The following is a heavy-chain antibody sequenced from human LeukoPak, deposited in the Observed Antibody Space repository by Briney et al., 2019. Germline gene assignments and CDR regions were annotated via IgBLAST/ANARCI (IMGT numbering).Heavy chain of an antibody. D-gene: IGHD5-18*01. Sequence: PGGSLRLCCAASGFTFSSYSMNWVRQAPGKGLEWVSSISSSSSYIYYADSVKGRFTISRDNAKNSLYLQMNSLRAEDTAVYYCARMNTAMDTYFDYWGQGTLVTVSS. CDR3: ARMNTAMDTYFDY. CDR1: GFTFSSYS. CDR2: ISSSSSYI. V-gene: IGHV3-21*01. J-gene: IGHJ4*02.